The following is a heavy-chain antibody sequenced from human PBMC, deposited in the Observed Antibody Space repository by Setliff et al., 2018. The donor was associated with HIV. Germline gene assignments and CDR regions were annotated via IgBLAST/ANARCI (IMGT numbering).Heavy chain of an antibody. CDR2: IQHSGRI. J-gene: IGHJ6*03. Sequence: SETLSLTCTVSDSGTYYWSWIRQPPGKGLEWIGEIQHSGRINYNPSLRSRVTTSVDTSKNQFSLRLRSVTAADTAVYYCARVSCSSWYSIPRYYYYSMDVWGNGTTVTVSS. V-gene: IGHV4-34*01. CDR1: DSGTYY. CDR3: ARVSCSSWYSIPRYYYYSMDV. D-gene: IGHD6-13*01.